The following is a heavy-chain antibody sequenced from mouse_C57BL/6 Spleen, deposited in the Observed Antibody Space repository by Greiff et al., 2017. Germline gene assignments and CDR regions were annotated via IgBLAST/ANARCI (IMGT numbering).Heavy chain of an antibody. CDR3: ARWTKVGRYYAMDY. J-gene: IGHJ4*01. D-gene: IGHD1-1*01. V-gene: IGHV1-53*01. Sequence: QVHVQQPGTELVKPGASVKLSCKASGYTFTSYWMHWVKQRPGQGLEWIGNINPSNGGTNYNEKFKSKATLTVDKSSSPAYMQLSSLAAEDSAVYYCARWTKVGRYYAMDYWSKGTSVTVSS. CDR1: GYTFTSYW. CDR2: INPSNGGT.